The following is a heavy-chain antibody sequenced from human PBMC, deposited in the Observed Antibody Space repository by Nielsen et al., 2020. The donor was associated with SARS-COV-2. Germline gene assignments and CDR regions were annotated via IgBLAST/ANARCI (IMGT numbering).Heavy chain of an antibody. CDR3: ARGYCSSTSCYRNRWFDP. D-gene: IGHD2-2*01. Sequence: WVRQAPGQGLEWMGWISAYNGNTNYAQKLQGRVTMTTDTSAGTAYMELRSLRSDDTAVYYCARGYCSSTSCYRNRWFDPWGQGTLVTVSS. V-gene: IGHV1-18*01. CDR2: ISAYNGNT. J-gene: IGHJ5*02.